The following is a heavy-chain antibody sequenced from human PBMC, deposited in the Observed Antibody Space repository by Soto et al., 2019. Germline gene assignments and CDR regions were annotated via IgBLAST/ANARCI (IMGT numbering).Heavy chain of an antibody. Sequence: GVSVKVSCKTSGYTFTGYYMHWGRHAPGQGLEWMGWINPNSGGTNYAQKFQGWVTMTRDTSISTAYMELSRLRSDDTAVYYCAREVYCSSTSCYDEAGWFDPWGQGTLVTVSS. CDR1: GYTFTGYY. CDR3: AREVYCSSTSCYDEAGWFDP. CDR2: INPNSGGT. D-gene: IGHD2-2*01. J-gene: IGHJ5*02. V-gene: IGHV1-2*04.